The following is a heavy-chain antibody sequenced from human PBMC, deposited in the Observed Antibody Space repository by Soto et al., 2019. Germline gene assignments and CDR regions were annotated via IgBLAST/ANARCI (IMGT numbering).Heavy chain of an antibody. V-gene: IGHV4-39*01. J-gene: IGHJ4*02. CDR1: GGSISSSSYY. D-gene: IGHD3-22*01. CDR2: IYYSGST. CDR3: ARQLGSGYYYAFDY. Sequence: SETLSLTCTVSGGSISSSSYYWGWIRQPPGKGLEWIGSIYYSGSTYYNPSLKGRVTISVDTSKNQFSLKLSSVTAADTAVYYCARQLGSGYYYAFDYWGQGTLVTVSS.